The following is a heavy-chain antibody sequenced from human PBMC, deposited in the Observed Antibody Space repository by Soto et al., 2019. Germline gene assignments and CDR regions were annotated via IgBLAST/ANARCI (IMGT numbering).Heavy chain of an antibody. CDR3: AREMTLGLRANRYFDWLSPGYYYGMDV. Sequence: QVQLVESGGGVVQPGRSLRLSCAASGFTFSSYGMHWVRQAPGKGLEWVAVIWYDGSNKYYADSVKGRFTISRDNSKNTLYLQMNSLRAEDTAVYYCAREMTLGLRANRYFDWLSPGYYYGMDVWGQGTTVTVSS. CDR2: IWYDGSNK. V-gene: IGHV3-33*01. J-gene: IGHJ6*02. D-gene: IGHD3-9*01. CDR1: GFTFSSYG.